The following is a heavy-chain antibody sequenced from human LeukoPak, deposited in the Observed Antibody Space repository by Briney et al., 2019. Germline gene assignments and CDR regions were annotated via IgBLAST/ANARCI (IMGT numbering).Heavy chain of an antibody. J-gene: IGHJ4*02. CDR1: GFTFSSYG. CDR2: IWYDGSNK. D-gene: IGHD4-17*01. V-gene: IGHV3-33*01. Sequence: GGSLRLSCAASGFTFSSYGMHWVRQAPGKGLEWVAVIWYDGSNKYYADSVKGRFTISRDNSKNTLYLQMNSLRAEDTAVYYCARDQASMTRVTSYDYGGQGTLVTVSS. CDR3: ARDQASMTRVTSYDY.